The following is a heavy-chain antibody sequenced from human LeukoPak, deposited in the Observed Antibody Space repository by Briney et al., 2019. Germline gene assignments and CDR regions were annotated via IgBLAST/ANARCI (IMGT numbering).Heavy chain of an antibody. D-gene: IGHD2-15*01. J-gene: IGHJ3*02. Sequence: KPSQTLSLSCTVSGGSISSGDYYWSWIRQPPGKGLEWIGYIYYSGRTYSNPSLKSRVTISVDTSKNQFSLKLSSVTAADTAVYYCARDGPYCSGGSCYWMDDAFDIWGQGTMVTVSS. CDR2: IYYSGRT. CDR3: ARDGPYCSGGSCYWMDDAFDI. V-gene: IGHV4-30-4*01. CDR1: GGSISSGDYY.